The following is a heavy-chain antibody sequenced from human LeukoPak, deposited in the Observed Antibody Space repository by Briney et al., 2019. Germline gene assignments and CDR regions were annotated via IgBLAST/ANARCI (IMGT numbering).Heavy chain of an antibody. CDR1: GGSFSSRDYY. CDR3: ATIPEDRENYIDY. V-gene: IGHV4-30-4*01. Sequence: SQTLSLTCTVSGGSFSSRDYYWPWLRQSPGKGLEWVGLIYYSGTTYYSPSLKSRIAMSVDTSKNQFSLRLNSVTAADTAVYYCATIPEDRENYIDYWGQGTLVTVSS. D-gene: IGHD1-14*01. CDR2: IYYSGTT. J-gene: IGHJ4*02.